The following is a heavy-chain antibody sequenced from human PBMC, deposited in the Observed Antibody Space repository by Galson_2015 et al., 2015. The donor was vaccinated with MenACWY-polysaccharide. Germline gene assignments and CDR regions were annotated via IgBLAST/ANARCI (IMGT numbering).Heavy chain of an antibody. CDR3: VTGGSFRNYAGGLDV. V-gene: IGHV3-30*04. CDR1: GFTFSSWT. D-gene: IGHD1-7*01. J-gene: IGHJ6*02. Sequence: SLRLSCAASGFTFSSWTVHWVRQAPGKGLEWVTIISYDGNNKFYADSVRGRFTISRDNSKNALWLQMSSLRTEDTGVYYCVTGGSFRNYAGGLDVWGQGTSVTVSS. CDR2: ISYDGNNK.